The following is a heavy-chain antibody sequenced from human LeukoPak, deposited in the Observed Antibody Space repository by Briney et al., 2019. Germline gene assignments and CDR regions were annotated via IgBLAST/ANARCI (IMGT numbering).Heavy chain of an antibody. Sequence: ASVKVSCKASGYTFTGYYMHWVRQAPGQGLEWMGWINPNSGGTNYAQKFQGRVTMTRDTSISTAYMELSRLRSEDTAVYYCARGLLGKVGATLTVYWGQGTLVTVSS. V-gene: IGHV1-2*02. CDR2: INPNSGGT. CDR3: ARGLLGKVGATLTVY. J-gene: IGHJ4*02. CDR1: GYTFTGYY. D-gene: IGHD1-26*01.